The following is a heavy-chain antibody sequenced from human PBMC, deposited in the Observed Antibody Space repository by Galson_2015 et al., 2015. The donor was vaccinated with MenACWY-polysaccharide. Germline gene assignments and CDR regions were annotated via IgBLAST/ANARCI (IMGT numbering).Heavy chain of an antibody. D-gene: IGHD6-25*01. CDR1: GYTFTGYF. CDR3: AREYQSGHDY. CDR2: IYPNSGGT. V-gene: IGHV1-2*02. J-gene: IGHJ4*02. Sequence: SVKVSCKASGYTFTGYFMHWVRQAPGQGLEWLGWIYPNSGGTSYAQKFQGRDTMTRDTSISTAYVELSSLRSDDTAVYYCAREYQSGHDYWGQRTLVTVSS.